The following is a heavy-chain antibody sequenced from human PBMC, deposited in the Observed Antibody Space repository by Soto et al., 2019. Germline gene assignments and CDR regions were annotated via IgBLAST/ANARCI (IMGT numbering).Heavy chain of an antibody. J-gene: IGHJ3*02. CDR1: GYSFTIYW. CDR3: ARRQIAVAGTRAFDI. Sequence: PGESLKISCKGSGYSFTIYWIGWVLQMPWKGLEWMGIIYPGDSDTRYSPSFQGQVTISADKSISTAYLQWSSLKASDTAMYYCARRQIAVAGTRAFDIWGQGTMVTVSS. CDR2: IYPGDSDT. D-gene: IGHD6-19*01. V-gene: IGHV5-51*01.